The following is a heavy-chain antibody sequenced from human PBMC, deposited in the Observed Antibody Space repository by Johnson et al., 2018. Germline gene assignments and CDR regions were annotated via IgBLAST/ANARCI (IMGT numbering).Heavy chain of an antibody. Sequence: QVQLVQSGGGAVQPGRSLRLSCAASGFTFSTYTMHWVRQAPGKGLEWVAVISYDGSNKYYADSVKGRFTISRDISKNTLYLQMNSLRAEDTAVYYCAKETGMAPTPYYLYCMDVWGKGTTVTVS. CDR1: GFTFSTYT. V-gene: IGHV3-30*18. J-gene: IGHJ6*03. CDR3: AKETGMAPTPYYLYCMDV. CDR2: ISYDGSNK. D-gene: IGHD5-18*01.